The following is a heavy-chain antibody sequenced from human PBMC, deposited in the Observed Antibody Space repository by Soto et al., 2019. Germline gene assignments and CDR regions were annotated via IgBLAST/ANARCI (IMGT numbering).Heavy chain of an antibody. V-gene: IGHV3-30-3*01. CDR2: ISYDGSNK. D-gene: IGHD3-22*01. Sequence: GGSLRLSCAASGFTFSSYAMHWVRQAPGKGLEWVAVISYDGSNKYYADSVKGRFTISRDNSKNTLYLQMNSLRAEDTAVYYCARDERREFAITMIVVVHSGPFDYWGQGTLVTVSS. CDR3: ARDERREFAITMIVVVHSGPFDY. CDR1: GFTFSSYA. J-gene: IGHJ4*02.